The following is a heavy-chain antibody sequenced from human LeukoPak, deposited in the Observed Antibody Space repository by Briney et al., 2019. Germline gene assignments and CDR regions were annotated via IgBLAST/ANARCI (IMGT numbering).Heavy chain of an antibody. V-gene: IGHV3-30*03. CDR1: GFTFSSYG. CDR3: ARSSFRDDYFAY. CDR2: ISYDGSNK. Sequence: GGTLRLSCAASGFTFSSYGMHWVRQAPGKGLEWVAVISYDGSNKYYADSVKGRFTISRDNSKNSLYLQMNSLRAEDTAVYYCARSSFRDDYFAYWGQGTLVTVSS. D-gene: IGHD3-10*01. J-gene: IGHJ4*02.